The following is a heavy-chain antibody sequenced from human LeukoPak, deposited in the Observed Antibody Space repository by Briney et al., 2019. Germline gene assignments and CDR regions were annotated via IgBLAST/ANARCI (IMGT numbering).Heavy chain of an antibody. CDR2: INPNSGGT. Sequence: ASVKDSCKASGYTFTGYYMHWVRQAPGQGLEWMGWINPNSGGTNYAQKFQGRVTMTRDTSISTAYMELSRLRSDDTAVYYCARDWDFWSGSYFDYWGQGTLVTVSS. CDR1: GYTFTGYY. V-gene: IGHV1-2*02. D-gene: IGHD3-3*01. J-gene: IGHJ4*02. CDR3: ARDWDFWSGSYFDY.